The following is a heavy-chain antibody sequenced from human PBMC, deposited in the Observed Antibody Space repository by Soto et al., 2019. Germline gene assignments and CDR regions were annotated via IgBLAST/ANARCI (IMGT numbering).Heavy chain of an antibody. V-gene: IGHV5-51*01. D-gene: IGHD2-15*01. CDR1: GCSFTSYW. Sequence: GESLKISGKGSGCSFTSYWIGWVRQMTGKGLEWMGIIYPIDSDTRYSPSFQGQVTISADKSINTAYLQWSSLKASDTAMYYCASPSYSGGYDYFDYWGQGTLVTVSS. J-gene: IGHJ4*02. CDR2: IYPIDSDT. CDR3: ASPSYSGGYDYFDY.